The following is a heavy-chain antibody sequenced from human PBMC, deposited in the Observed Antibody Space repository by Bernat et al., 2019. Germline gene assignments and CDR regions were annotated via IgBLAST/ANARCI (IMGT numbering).Heavy chain of an antibody. Sequence: EVQLVESGGGLVKPGRSLRLSCTASGFTFGDYAMSWFRQAPGKGLEWVGFIRSKAYGGTTEYAASVKGRFTISRDDSKSIAYLQMNSLKTEDTAVYYCTRYPRYYYDISGYCPPFDYGVQGSLARGSS. CDR1: GFTFGDYA. J-gene: IGHJ4*02. CDR2: IRSKAYGGTT. CDR3: TRYPRYYYDISGYCPPFDY. D-gene: IGHD3-22*01. V-gene: IGHV3-49*05.